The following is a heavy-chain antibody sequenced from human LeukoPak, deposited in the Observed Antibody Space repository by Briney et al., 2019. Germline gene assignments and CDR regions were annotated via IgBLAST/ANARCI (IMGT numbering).Heavy chain of an antibody. CDR1: GFTFSSYV. V-gene: IGHV3-23*01. Sequence: GGSLRLSCAASGFTFSSYVMSWVRQAPGKGLEWVSAISGSAVDTWYADSVKGRFTISRDNSKDTLYLQMNSLRAEDTAVYYCAKDSMVRGVIIPIWGQGTLVTVSS. CDR2: ISGSAVDT. J-gene: IGHJ4*02. D-gene: IGHD3-10*01. CDR3: AKDSMVRGVIIPI.